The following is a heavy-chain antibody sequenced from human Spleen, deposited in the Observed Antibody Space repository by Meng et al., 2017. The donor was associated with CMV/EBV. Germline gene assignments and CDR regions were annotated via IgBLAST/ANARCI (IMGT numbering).Heavy chain of an antibody. D-gene: IGHD3-3*01. V-gene: IGHV1-18*01. J-gene: IGHJ4*02. Sequence: ASVKVSCKASGYTFTSYGISWVRQAPGQGLEWMGWISAYNGNTNYAQKLQGRVTMTTDTSTGTAYMELRSLRSEDTAVYYCARVYCTIAEGAVLRFLEYDYWGQGTLVTVSS. CDR3: ARVYCTIAEGAVLRFLEYDY. CDR2: ISAYNGNT. CDR1: GYTFTSYG.